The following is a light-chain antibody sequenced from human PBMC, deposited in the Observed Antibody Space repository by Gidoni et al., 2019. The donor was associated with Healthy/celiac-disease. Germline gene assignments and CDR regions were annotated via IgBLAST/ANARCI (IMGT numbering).Light chain of an antibody. CDR1: QSVLYSSNNKNY. CDR2: WAS. J-gene: IGKJ1*01. V-gene: IGKV4-1*01. Sequence: DIVMTQSPDSLAVSLGERATIHCKSSQSVLYSSNNKNYLAWYQQKPGQPPKLLIYWASTRESGVPDRFSGSGSGTDFTLTISSLQAEDVAVYYCQQYYSSWAFXXXTKVEIK. CDR3: QQYYSSWA.